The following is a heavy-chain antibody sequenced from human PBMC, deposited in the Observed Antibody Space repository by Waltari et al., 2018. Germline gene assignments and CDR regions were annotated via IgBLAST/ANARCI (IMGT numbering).Heavy chain of an antibody. CDR3: ARWCGANNWFDP. J-gene: IGHJ5*02. Sequence: QVQLQESGPGLVKPSETLSLTCTVSGGSISSPYWSWIRQPPGKGLEWIGYIYYSGSTNYNPSLKSRVTISVDTSKNQFSLKLSSVTAADTAVYYCARWCGANNWFDPWGQGTLVTVSS. D-gene: IGHD2-8*01. CDR2: IYYSGST. CDR1: GGSISSPY. V-gene: IGHV4-59*11.